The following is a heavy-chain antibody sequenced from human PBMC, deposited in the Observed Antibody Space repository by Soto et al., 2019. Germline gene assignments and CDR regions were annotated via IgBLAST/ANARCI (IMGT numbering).Heavy chain of an antibody. V-gene: IGHV5-51*01. CDR3: ARHGAYSRSEF. J-gene: IGHJ4*02. CDR1: GYSFPNAW. CDR2: VYPGDSDT. Sequence: PGESLKISCKGSGYSFPNAWIAWVRQMPGKGLEWMGIVYPGDSDTRYSPSFQGQVTISADKSINTAYLQWSSLKASDTAMYYCARHGAYSRSEFWGQGTLVTVSS. D-gene: IGHD1-26*01.